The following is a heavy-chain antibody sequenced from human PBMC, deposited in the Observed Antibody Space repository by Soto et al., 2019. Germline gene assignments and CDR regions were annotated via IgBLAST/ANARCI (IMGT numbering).Heavy chain of an antibody. CDR3: ASIPDVDTAMVQ. Sequence: QVQLQESGPGLVKPSETLSLTCTVSGGSISSYYWSWIRQPPGKGLEWIGYIYYSGSTNYNPSLKSRVTISVDTSKNQFSLKLSSVTAADTAVYYCASIPDVDTAMVQWGQGTLVTVSS. CDR2: IYYSGST. D-gene: IGHD5-18*01. J-gene: IGHJ4*02. CDR1: GGSISSYY. V-gene: IGHV4-59*08.